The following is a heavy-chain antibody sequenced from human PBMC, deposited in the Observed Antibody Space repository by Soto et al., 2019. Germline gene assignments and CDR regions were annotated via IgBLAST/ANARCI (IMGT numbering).Heavy chain of an antibody. CDR2: IWYDGSNK. CDR3: AREYNWNGWLDY. CDR1: GFTFSSYG. D-gene: IGHD1-1*01. J-gene: IGHJ4*02. Sequence: GGSLRLSCAASGFTFSSYGMHWVRQAPGKGLEWVAVIWYDGSNKYYADSVKGRFTISRDNSKNTLYLQMNSLRAEDTAVYYCAREYNWNGWLDYCGQGTLVTVS. V-gene: IGHV3-33*01.